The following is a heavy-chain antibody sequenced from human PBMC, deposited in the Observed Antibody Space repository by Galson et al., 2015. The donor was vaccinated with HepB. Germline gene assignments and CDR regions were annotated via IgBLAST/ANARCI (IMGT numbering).Heavy chain of an antibody. Sequence: SVKVSCKASGYTFRSFGIGWVRQAPGQGLEWMGWVSVYNGNTSFAQNFQDRITMTTDTSANMAYLELKSLRFDDTAIYYCTRGSHGDHGLFQYWCQGTPVIVSS. CDR3: TRGSHGDHGLFQY. CDR1: GYTFRSFG. V-gene: IGHV1-18*01. CDR2: VSVYNGNT. D-gene: IGHD4-17*01. J-gene: IGHJ1*01.